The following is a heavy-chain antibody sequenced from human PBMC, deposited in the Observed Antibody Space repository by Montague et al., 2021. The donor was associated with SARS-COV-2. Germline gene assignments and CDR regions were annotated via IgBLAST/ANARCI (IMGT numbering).Heavy chain of an antibody. CDR2: IYHYGSA. V-gene: IGHV4-59*08. D-gene: IGHD7-27*01. CDR3: ARNANWDWYYFDY. J-gene: IGHJ4*02. CDR1: GGSISSSY. Sequence: SETLSLTCSVSGGSISSSYWSWIRQPPGKGLKWIGYIYHYGSAKYNPSPKSRVTISVDTSKNQYSLKLSSVTAVDTAVYYCARNANWDWYYFDYWGQGTLVTVSS.